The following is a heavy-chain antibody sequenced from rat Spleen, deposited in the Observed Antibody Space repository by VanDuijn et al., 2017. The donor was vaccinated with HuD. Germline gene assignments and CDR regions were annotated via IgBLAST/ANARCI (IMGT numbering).Heavy chain of an antibody. CDR2: ISTSGGST. CDR1: GFTFSNYY. J-gene: IGHJ4*01. D-gene: IGHD1-11*01. CDR3: ATDYFGGYVLDA. Sequence: EVQLVESGGGLVQPGRSLKLSCATSGFTFSNYYMAWVRQAPTKGLEWVATISTSGGSTYYRDSVKGRFTISRDNAKSTLYLQMNSLRSEDTATYYCATDYFGGYVLDAWGQGTSVTVSS. V-gene: IGHV5-27*01.